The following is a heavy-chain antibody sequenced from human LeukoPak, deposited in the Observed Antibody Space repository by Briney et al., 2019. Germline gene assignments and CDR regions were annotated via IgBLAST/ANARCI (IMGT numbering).Heavy chain of an antibody. CDR3: ARWGLVAPGTYYYYYMDV. CDR1: GYTFTNYG. J-gene: IGHJ6*03. Sequence: ASVKVSFKASGYTFTNYGVSWVRQASGQGLEWMGWINAYNGDTHYAQNLQGRLTMTTDTSTSMAFMELRSLRPDDTAVYFCARWGLVAPGTYYYYYMDVWGRGTTVTVSS. CDR2: INAYNGDT. V-gene: IGHV1-18*01. D-gene: IGHD2-2*01.